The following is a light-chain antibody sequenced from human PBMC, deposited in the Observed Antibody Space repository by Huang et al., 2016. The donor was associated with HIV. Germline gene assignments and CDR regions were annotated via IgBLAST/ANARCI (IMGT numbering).Light chain of an antibody. V-gene: IGKV1-39*01. Sequence: DIQMTQSPSSLSTFVGDRVTITCRASQNINTFLHWYQEKPRKAPRLLIYSASSLEDGVPSRFSGSASVTEFTLTISNLQPDDFATYYCQQSYRTPYTFGQGTKLDI. CDR1: QNINTF. CDR2: SAS. J-gene: IGKJ2*01. CDR3: QQSYRTPYT.